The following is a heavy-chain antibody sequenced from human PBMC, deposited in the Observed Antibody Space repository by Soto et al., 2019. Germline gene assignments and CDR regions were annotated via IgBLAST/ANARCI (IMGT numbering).Heavy chain of an antibody. J-gene: IGHJ5*02. Sequence: SETLSLTCTVSGGSISSYYWSWIRQPPGKGLEWIGYIYYSGITDYNPSLKSRVTISVDKSISTAYLQWSSLRASDTAIYYCATHFFRGVPNWFDPWGQGTLVTVSS. CDR1: GGSISSYY. CDR2: IYYSGIT. V-gene: IGHV4-59*12. CDR3: ATHFFRGVPNWFDP. D-gene: IGHD3-10*01.